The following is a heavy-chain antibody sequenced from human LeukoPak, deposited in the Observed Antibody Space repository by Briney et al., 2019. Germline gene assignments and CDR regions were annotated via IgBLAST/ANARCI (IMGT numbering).Heavy chain of an antibody. D-gene: IGHD1-26*01. CDR3: ARAPSGSYYEAFDI. Sequence: ASVKVSCKASGYTFTSYDIYWVRQATGQGLGWVGWMNPNSGNTGYAQKFQGRVTFTRNTSISTAYMELSSLRSEDTAVYYCARAPSGSYYEAFDIWGQGTMVTVSS. CDR1: GYTFTSYD. CDR2: MNPNSGNT. V-gene: IGHV1-8*03. J-gene: IGHJ3*02.